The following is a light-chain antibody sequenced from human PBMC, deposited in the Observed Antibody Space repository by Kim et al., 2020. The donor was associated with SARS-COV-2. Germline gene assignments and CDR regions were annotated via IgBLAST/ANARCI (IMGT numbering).Light chain of an antibody. CDR2: AAS. J-gene: IGKJ4*01. V-gene: IGKV1D-12*01. CDR1: QGINNW. Sequence: VGDRVTITCRASQGINNWLAWYQQKPGKAPKLLIFAASSLRRGVPSRFSGSGSGTEFTLTINSLQPEDFATYYCQQTNSFPRLTFGGGTKVDIK. CDR3: QQTNSFPRLT.